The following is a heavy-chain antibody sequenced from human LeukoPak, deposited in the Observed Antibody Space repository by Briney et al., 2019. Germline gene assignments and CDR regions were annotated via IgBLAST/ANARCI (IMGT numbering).Heavy chain of an antibody. CDR3: AKRLAGRDGYNLVFDY. CDR2: ISGGGDST. Sequence: PGGSLRLSCAASGFTFSSYAMSWVRQAPGKGLEWVSAISGGGDSTYYADSVKGRFTISRDNSKNTLYLQINSLRAEDTALYYCAKRLAGRDGYNLVFDYWGQGTLVTVSS. J-gene: IGHJ4*02. D-gene: IGHD5-24*01. CDR1: GFTFSSYA. V-gene: IGHV3-23*01.